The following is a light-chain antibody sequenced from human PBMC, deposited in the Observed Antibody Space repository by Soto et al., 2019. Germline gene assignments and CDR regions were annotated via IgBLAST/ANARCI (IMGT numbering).Light chain of an antibody. V-gene: IGKV3-20*01. CDR1: HSVSSSY. CDR3: QQYGRPPRAT. J-gene: IGKJ5*01. Sequence: ELVLTQSPGTLSLSPVARATLSCRVGHSVSSSYLAWYQQKPGQAPRLLIYEASSRATGIPDRFSGGGSGTDFTLSISKVEPEDLAVYYCQQYGRPPRATFGQGTRLEIK. CDR2: EAS.